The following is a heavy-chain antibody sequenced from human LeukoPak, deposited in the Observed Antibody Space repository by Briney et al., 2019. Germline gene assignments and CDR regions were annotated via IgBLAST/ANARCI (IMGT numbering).Heavy chain of an antibody. J-gene: IGHJ4*02. Sequence: PGGSLRLSCAASGFTFSSYSMNWVRQAPGKGLDWVSNISSSSSTIYYADSVKGRFTISRDNAKNSLYLQMNSLRAEDTAVYYCARGSGGSCSDFDYWGQGTLVTVSS. CDR1: GFTFSSYS. CDR3: ARGSGGSCSDFDY. V-gene: IGHV3-48*01. CDR2: ISSSSSTI. D-gene: IGHD2-15*01.